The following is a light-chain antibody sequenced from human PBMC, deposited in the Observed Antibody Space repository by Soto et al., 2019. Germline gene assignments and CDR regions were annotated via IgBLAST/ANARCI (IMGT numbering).Light chain of an antibody. CDR1: QSVSSY. J-gene: IGKJ4*01. CDR3: QQRSNWPL. CDR2: DAS. Sequence: EIVLTHSPATLSLSPGERATLSCRASQSVSSYLAWYQQKPGQAPRLLIYDASNRATGIPARFSGSGSGTDFTLTISSLEPEDFAVYYCQQRSNWPLFGRGTKVEIK. V-gene: IGKV3-11*01.